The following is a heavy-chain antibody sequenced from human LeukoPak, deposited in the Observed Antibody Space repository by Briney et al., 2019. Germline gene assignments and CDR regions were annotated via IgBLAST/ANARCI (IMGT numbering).Heavy chain of an antibody. CDR2: ISSSGSTI. V-gene: IGHV3-48*03. D-gene: IGHD3-10*01. CDR3: ARCGSGSCGAAFDI. J-gene: IGHJ3*02. CDR1: GFTFSSYE. Sequence: GGSLRLSCAASGFTFSSYEMNWVRQAPGKGLEWVSYISSSGSTIYYADSVKGRFTISRDNAKNSLYLQMNSLRAEDTAVYYCARCGSGSCGAAFDIWGQGTMVTVSS.